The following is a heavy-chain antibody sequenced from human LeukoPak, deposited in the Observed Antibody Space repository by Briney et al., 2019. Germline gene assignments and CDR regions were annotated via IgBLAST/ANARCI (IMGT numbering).Heavy chain of an antibody. D-gene: IGHD3-22*01. J-gene: IGHJ3*01. Sequence: GESLKISCKGSGYRFTTYWIAWVRQMPGKGLEWMGIIYPDDSDTRYSPSFQGQVTISADKSVSTAYLQWSSLKASDTAMYYCARPNITSYYDSRGYDAFDVWGQGTMVTVSS. V-gene: IGHV5-51*01. CDR2: IYPDDSDT. CDR3: ARPNITSYYDSRGYDAFDV. CDR1: GYRFTTYW.